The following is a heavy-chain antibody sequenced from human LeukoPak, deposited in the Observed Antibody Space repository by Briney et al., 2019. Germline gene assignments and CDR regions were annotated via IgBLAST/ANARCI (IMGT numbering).Heavy chain of an antibody. V-gene: IGHV3-30*03. CDR1: GFTFSHYG. Sequence: GGPLRLSCAASGFTFSHYGMHWLRQAPAKGLAGVAGMSYNGGKTYYTDSVKGRITISRDNSQNTLYLQTNSLRAEDTAVYYCARDKRSIWFYYYGMDVWGQGTTVTVSS. J-gene: IGHJ6*02. CDR2: MSYNGGKT. D-gene: IGHD6-13*01. CDR3: ARDKRSIWFYYYGMDV.